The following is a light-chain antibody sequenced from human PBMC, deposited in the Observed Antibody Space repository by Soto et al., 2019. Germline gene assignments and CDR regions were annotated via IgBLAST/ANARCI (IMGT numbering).Light chain of an antibody. J-gene: IGKJ1*01. CDR1: QSILNRSNNKNY. V-gene: IGKV4-1*01. Sequence: DIVMTQSPDSLAVSLGERATINCKSSQSILNRSNNKNYLAWYQQKSGQPPKLLIYWASTRESGVPDRFSGSGSGTDFTLTISSLQAEDVAVYDCQQYYDSQWTFGQGTKVEIK. CDR2: WAS. CDR3: QQYYDSQWT.